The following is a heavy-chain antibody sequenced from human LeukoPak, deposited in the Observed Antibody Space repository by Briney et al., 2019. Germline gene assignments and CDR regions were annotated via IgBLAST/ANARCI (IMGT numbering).Heavy chain of an antibody. CDR3: ARDLGPGTTAYDSSGYYYEFRWYFDL. CDR2: IYTSGST. J-gene: IGHJ2*01. D-gene: IGHD3-22*01. V-gene: IGHV4-61*02. Sequence: SETLSLTCTVSGGSISSGSYYWSWIRQPAGKGLEWIGRIYTSGSTNYNPSLKSRVTISVDTSKNQFSLKLSSVTAADTAVYYCARDLGPGTTAYDSSGYYYEFRWYFDLWGRGTLVTVSS. CDR1: GGSISSGSYY.